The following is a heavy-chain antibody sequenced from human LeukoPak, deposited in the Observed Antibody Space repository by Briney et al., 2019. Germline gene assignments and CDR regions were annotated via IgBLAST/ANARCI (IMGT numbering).Heavy chain of an antibody. CDR1: GGSITSGDYY. Sequence: SETLSLTCTVSGGSITSGDYYWTWIRQPPGKGLEWVAYMHYSGNTYYNSSLKSRLTISVDTSKNQFSLKLSFVTAADTAMYYCARHLSGSSWFDPWGQGTLVTVSS. J-gene: IGHJ5*02. V-gene: IGHV4-30-4*08. CDR2: MHYSGNT. CDR3: ARHLSGSSWFDP. D-gene: IGHD1-26*01.